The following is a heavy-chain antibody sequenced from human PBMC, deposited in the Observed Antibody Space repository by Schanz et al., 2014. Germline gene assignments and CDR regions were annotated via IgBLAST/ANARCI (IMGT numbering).Heavy chain of an antibody. CDR2: MNPDSGNT. J-gene: IGHJ4*02. Sequence: QVQLVQSGAEVKKPGSSMKVSCKASGGTFTSYDFNWVRQAPGQGLEWMGWMNPDSGNTGYAQKFQGRVTMTRNTSISTAYMELSSLRSEDTAVYYCARDRLECGAECYSVEVFEIWGQGTLVTVSS. V-gene: IGHV1-8*01. CDR3: ARDRLECGAECYSVEVFEI. CDR1: GGTFTSYD. D-gene: IGHD2-21*01.